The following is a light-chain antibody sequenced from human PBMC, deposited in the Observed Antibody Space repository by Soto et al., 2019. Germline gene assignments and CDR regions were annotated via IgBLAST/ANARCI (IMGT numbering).Light chain of an antibody. CDR3: SSNAGSNNLV. Sequence: QSALTQPRSVSGSPGQSVTISCTGTSSGVGVSNYVSWYRQHPGKAPKLMIFDVNKRPSGVPDRFSGSKSGNTASLTISGLQAEDEADYYCSSNAGSNNLVFGGGTKLTVL. CDR1: SSGVGVSNY. J-gene: IGLJ2*01. V-gene: IGLV2-11*01. CDR2: DVN.